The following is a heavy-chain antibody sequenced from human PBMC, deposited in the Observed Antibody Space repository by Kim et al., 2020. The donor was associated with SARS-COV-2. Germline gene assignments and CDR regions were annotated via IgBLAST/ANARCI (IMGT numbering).Heavy chain of an antibody. CDR3: ARAARGGYYYGMDV. Sequence: ADAGKGRFTITRDNSKNTLYLQMNGLRAEDTAVYYCARAARGGYYYGMDVWGQGTTVTVSS. D-gene: IGHD3-10*01. J-gene: IGHJ6*02. V-gene: IGHV3-30*01.